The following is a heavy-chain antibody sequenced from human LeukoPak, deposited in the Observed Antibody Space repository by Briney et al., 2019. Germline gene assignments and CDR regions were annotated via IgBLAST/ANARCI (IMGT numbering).Heavy chain of an antibody. Sequence: GASVKVSCKASGYTFTGYYMHWVRQAPGQGLEWMGWINPNSGGTNYAQKFQGRVTMTRDTSISTAYMELRSLRSDDTAVYYCARGDSGSYSDDYWGQGTLVTVSS. CDR1: GYTFTGYY. J-gene: IGHJ4*02. V-gene: IGHV1-2*02. CDR2: INPNSGGT. D-gene: IGHD1-26*01. CDR3: ARGDSGSYSDDY.